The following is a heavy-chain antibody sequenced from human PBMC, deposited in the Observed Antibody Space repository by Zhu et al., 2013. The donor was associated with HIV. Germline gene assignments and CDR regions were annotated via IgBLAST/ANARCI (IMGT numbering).Heavy chain of an antibody. Sequence: QDQLVQSGAEMKKPGASVKVSCKASGYIFTSFGISWVRQAPGQRLEWMGWIGGYNAKTNYARNLQDRVTMTSYTSITTVYMELDSLRSDDTATYYCARGVSSTWFFDHWGQGTLVIVSS. V-gene: IGHV1-18*01. J-gene: IGHJ4*02. CDR1: GYIFTSFG. D-gene: IGHD6-13*01. CDR3: ARGVSSTWFFDH. CDR2: IGGYNAKT.